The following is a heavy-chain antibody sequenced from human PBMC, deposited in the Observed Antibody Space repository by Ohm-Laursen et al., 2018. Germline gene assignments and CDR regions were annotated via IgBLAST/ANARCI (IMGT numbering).Heavy chain of an antibody. CDR3: ARGHLPIAAAGTDFDY. V-gene: IGHV1-8*01. Sequence: ASVKVSCKASGYTFIGYDIIWVRQASGQGPEWMGWMNPNSHNTGYARKFRGGVSMTSDSSISTAYMELSSLRSDDTAVYYCARGHLPIAAAGTDFDYWGQGTLVTVSS. D-gene: IGHD6-13*01. J-gene: IGHJ4*02. CDR1: GYTFIGYD. CDR2: MNPNSHNT.